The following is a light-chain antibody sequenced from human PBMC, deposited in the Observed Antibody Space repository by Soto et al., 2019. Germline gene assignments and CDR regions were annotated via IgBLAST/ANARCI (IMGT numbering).Light chain of an antibody. J-gene: IGKJ3*01. V-gene: IGKV1-33*01. CDR3: QQYDNLPPT. Sequence: DIQMTQSPSSLSASVGDRVTITCQASQDITNYLNWYQQKPGKAPKLLVYDASNLKTGVPLRFSGSGFGTDFTFTISSLQAEDIATYYYQQYDNLPPTFGPGTKMEFK. CDR1: QDITNY. CDR2: DAS.